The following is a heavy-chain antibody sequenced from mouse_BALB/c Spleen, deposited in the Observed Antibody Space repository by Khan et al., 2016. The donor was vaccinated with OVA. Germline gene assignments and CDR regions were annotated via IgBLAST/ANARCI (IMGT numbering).Heavy chain of an antibody. CDR2: INPSTGYT. Sequence: VQLQQSGAELAKPGASVKMSCKASGYTFTSYWMHWVKQRPGQGLEWLGYINPSTGYTEYNQRFKDKATLTADKSSSTAYMQLSSLTSEESAVSYCANHGSSSDWLTYWGQGTLVTVSA. J-gene: IGHJ3*01. CDR3: ANHGSSSDWLTY. V-gene: IGHV1-7*01. CDR1: GYTFTSYW. D-gene: IGHD1-1*01.